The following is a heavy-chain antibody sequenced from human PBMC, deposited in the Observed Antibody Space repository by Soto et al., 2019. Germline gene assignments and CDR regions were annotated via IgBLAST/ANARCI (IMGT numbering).Heavy chain of an antibody. J-gene: IGHJ6*03. Sequence: GGSLRLSCAASGFTFSSYWMSWVRQAPGKGLEWVANMDQDGSDKYYLDSVKGRFTISRDNAKNSLYLQMNSLRVEDTAVYYCARSGSSWYGDPYYMDVWGKGTTVTVSS. CDR1: GFTFSSYW. CDR2: MDQDGSDK. V-gene: IGHV3-7*01. CDR3: ARSGSSWYGDPYYMDV. D-gene: IGHD6-13*01.